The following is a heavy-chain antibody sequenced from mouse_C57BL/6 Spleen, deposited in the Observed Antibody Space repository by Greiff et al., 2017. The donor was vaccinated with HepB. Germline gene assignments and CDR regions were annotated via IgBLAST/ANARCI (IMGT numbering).Heavy chain of an antibody. CDR2: INPYNGGT. D-gene: IGHD5-5*01. J-gene: IGHJ3*01. CDR3: ARSEAYLPWFAY. Sequence: VQLQQSGPVLVKPGASVKMSCKASGYTFTDYYMNWVKQSHGKSLEWIGVINPYNGGTSYNQKFKGKATLTVDKSSSTAYMELNSLTSEDSAVYYCARSEAYLPWFAYWGQGTLVTVSA. CDR1: GYTFTDYY. V-gene: IGHV1-19*01.